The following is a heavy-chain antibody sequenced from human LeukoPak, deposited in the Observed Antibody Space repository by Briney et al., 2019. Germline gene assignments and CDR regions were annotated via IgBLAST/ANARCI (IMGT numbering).Heavy chain of an antibody. D-gene: IGHD1-26*01. CDR1: GGSISRYY. CDR2: IYYSGST. CDR3: ARGSGSYLIDY. Sequence: ASETLSLTCTVSGGSISRYYWSWIRQPPGKGLEWIGYIYYSGSTNYNPSLKSRVTISVDTSKNQFSLKLSSVTAADTAVYYCARGSGSYLIDYWGQGTLVTVSS. J-gene: IGHJ4*02. V-gene: IGHV4-59*08.